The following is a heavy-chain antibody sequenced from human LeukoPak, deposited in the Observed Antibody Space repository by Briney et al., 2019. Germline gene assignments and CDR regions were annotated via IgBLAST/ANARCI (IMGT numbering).Heavy chain of an antibody. CDR3: ARDDGFYSTSGIYQNYFDH. CDR2: LKQDGSKK. D-gene: IGHD3-10*01. Sequence: GGSLGLSCAASGFTFSAYWMSWVRQAPGKGLEWVANLKQDGSKKYYVDSVKGRFTISRDNAKNSLYLQMNSLRGEDTAVYYCARDDGFYSTSGIYQNYFDHWGQGILVTVSP. CDR1: GFTFSAYW. V-gene: IGHV3-7*01. J-gene: IGHJ4*02.